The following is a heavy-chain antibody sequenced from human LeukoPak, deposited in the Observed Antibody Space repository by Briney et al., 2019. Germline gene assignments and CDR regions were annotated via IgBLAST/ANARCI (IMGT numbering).Heavy chain of an antibody. J-gene: IGHJ4*02. CDR3: ARESRSSGEDY. CDR1: GYSFINYG. Sequence: VSVKVSCKASGYSFINYGISWVRQAPGQGLEWMGWISAYNDDTRYAQKLQGRVTMTTDTSTRTAYMELRSLRSDDTAVYYCARESRSSGEDYWGQGTLVTVSS. D-gene: IGHD6-19*01. V-gene: IGHV1-18*01. CDR2: ISAYNDDT.